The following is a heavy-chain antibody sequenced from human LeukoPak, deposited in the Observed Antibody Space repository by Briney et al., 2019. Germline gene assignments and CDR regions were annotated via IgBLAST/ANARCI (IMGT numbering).Heavy chain of an antibody. CDR2: IYTSGST. V-gene: IGHV4-61*02. J-gene: IGHJ6*03. Sequence: SETLSLTCTVSGGSISSGSYYWSWIRQPAGKGLEWIGRIYTSGSTNYNPSLKSRVTISVDTSKYQFSLKLSSVTAADTAVYYCARVGVDDPYYMDVWGKGTTVTISS. CDR3: ARVGVDDPYYMDV. CDR1: GGSISSGSYY. D-gene: IGHD2-8*01.